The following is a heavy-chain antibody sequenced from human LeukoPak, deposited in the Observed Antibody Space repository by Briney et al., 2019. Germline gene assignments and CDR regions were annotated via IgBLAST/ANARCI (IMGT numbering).Heavy chain of an antibody. D-gene: IGHD2-2*01. Sequence: GGSLRLSCAASGFTFSRYWMSWVRRAPGKGLEWVANINQDGSEKYYVDSVEGRFTISRDNSKKTLYVEMSSLRAEDTAFYFCARESLDCSSISCLDYWGQGTLVTVSS. CDR1: GFTFSRYW. V-gene: IGHV3-7*01. J-gene: IGHJ4*02. CDR3: ARESLDCSSISCLDY. CDR2: INQDGSEK.